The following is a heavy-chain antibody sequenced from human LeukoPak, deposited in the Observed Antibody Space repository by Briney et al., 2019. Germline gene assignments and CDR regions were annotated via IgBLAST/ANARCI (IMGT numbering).Heavy chain of an antibody. D-gene: IGHD5-24*01. CDR1: GGSFSGYY. Sequence: SETLSLTCAVYGGSFSGYYWTWIRQPPGKGLEWIGEINDSGSTNYNPSLESRLTISIDTSKNQFPLRLSSMTAADTAVYYCARGRRWWGEGALVTVSS. CDR3: ARGRRW. J-gene: IGHJ4*02. V-gene: IGHV4-34*01. CDR2: INDSGST.